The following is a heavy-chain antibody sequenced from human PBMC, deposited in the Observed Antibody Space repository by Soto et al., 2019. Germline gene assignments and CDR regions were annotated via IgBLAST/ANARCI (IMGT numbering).Heavy chain of an antibody. D-gene: IGHD5-12*01. V-gene: IGHV3-48*03. J-gene: IGHJ3*02. CDR3: TKEKSVMYSGYDAFDI. Sequence: SGGSLRLSCAASGFTFSSYEMDWVREAPGKGLEWVAYISSSGTILYGDSVKGRFTISRDNADNSLYLQMNSLTAEDTAVYYCTKEKSVMYSGYDAFDIWGPGTMVTV. CDR2: ISSSGTI. CDR1: GFTFSSYE.